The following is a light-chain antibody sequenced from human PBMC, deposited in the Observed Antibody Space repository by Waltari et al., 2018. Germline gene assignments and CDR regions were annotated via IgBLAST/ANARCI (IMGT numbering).Light chain of an antibody. CDR3: QQYNTNLFT. CDR1: QNINRS. J-gene: IGKJ3*01. V-gene: IGKV1-5*03. Sequence: DIQITQFPPTLSASVGDMVTIICRASQNINRSLAWYQQKPGKAPRLLIYKTSSLENGVPSRFSGGGSGTEFTLTISGLQPDDFATYYCQQYNTNLFTFGPGTTVDFK. CDR2: KTS.